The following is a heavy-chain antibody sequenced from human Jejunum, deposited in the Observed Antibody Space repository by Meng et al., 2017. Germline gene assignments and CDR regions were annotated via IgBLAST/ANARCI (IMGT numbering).Heavy chain of an antibody. CDR3: AREQGWSSEFYGMDV. D-gene: IGHD3-3*01. V-gene: IGHV3-7*01. Sequence: GESLKISCAASGFTLSGHWMTWVRQAPGKGLEWVAHIRNDGSETFYEDSVKGRFLISRDNAKNSLYLQMNSLRDEDTAVYFCAREQGWSSEFYGMDVWGQG. CDR2: IRNDGSET. J-gene: IGHJ6*01. CDR1: GFTLSGHW.